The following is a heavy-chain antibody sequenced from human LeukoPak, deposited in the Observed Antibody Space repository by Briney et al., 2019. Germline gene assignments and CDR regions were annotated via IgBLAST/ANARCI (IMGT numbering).Heavy chain of an antibody. V-gene: IGHV3-21*01. CDR2: ISYSNTYI. J-gene: IGHJ4*02. CDR1: GFTFSSYS. Sequence: PGGSLRLSCAASGFTFSSYSMNWVRQAPGKGLEWVSSISYSNTYIYYADSVKGRFTISRDNAKNSLYLQMNSLRAEDTAVYYCAGGSSGIFDYWGQGTLVTVSS. D-gene: IGHD6-13*01. CDR3: AGGSSGIFDY.